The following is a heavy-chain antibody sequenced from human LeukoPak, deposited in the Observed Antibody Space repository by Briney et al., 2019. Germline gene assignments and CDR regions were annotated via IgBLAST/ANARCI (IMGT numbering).Heavy chain of an antibody. D-gene: IGHD5-18*01. V-gene: IGHV6-1*01. CDR2: TYYRSKWYN. CDR3: ARDSLGIQLWLPGEPLDY. CDR1: GDSVSSNSAA. J-gene: IGHJ4*02. Sequence: SQTLSLTCAISGDSVSSNSAAWNWIRQSPSRGLEWLGRTYYRSKWYNDYAVSVKSRITINPDTSKNQFSLQLNSVTPEDTAVYYCARDSLGIQLWLPGEPLDYWGQGTLVTVSS.